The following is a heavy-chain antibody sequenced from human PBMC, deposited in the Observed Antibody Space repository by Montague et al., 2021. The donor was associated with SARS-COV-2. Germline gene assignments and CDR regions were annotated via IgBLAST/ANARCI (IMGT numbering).Heavy chain of an antibody. J-gene: IGHJ3*01. D-gene: IGHD6-6*01. CDR2: ISSSTNII. CDR1: GFTFSSYS. CDR3: AKDLVLRAARPDALDV. V-gene: IGHV3-48*04. Sequence: SLRLSCAASGFTFSSYSVNWVRQAPGKGLEWISYISSSTNIIYYADPVKGRFTISRDNARNSLYLQMNSLRVDDTAVYYCAKDLVLRAARPDALDVWGQGTVVNVSS.